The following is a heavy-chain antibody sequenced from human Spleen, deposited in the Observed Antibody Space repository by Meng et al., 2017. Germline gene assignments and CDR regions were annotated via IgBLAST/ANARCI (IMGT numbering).Heavy chain of an antibody. CDR1: GFTFSSSE. CDR2: ITGSGRTI. Sequence: GGSLRLSCAASGFTFSSSEMSWVRQAPGKGLEWVSYITGSGRTIYYADSVKGRFTISRDNAKNSLYLQMNSLRAEDTAVYYCARAEWLGIYWGQGTLVTVSS. D-gene: IGHD6-19*01. J-gene: IGHJ4*02. V-gene: IGHV3-48*03. CDR3: ARAEWLGIY.